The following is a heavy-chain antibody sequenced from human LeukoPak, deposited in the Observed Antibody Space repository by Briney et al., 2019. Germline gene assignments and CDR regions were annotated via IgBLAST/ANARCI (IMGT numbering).Heavy chain of an antibody. V-gene: IGHV3-48*01. D-gene: IGHD6-19*01. CDR2: ISSSSSTI. Sequence: GGSLRLSCAASGFTFSSHSMNWVRQAPGKGLEWVSYISSSSSTIYYADSVKGRFTLSRDNSKNTLYLQMNNLRAEDTALYYCVKIAGNSGWNSWFDPWGQGTLVTVSS. J-gene: IGHJ5*02. CDR1: GFTFSSHS. CDR3: VKIAGNSGWNSWFDP.